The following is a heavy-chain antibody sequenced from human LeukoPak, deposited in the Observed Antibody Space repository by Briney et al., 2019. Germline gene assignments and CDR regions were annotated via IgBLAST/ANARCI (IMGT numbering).Heavy chain of an antibody. CDR2: IIPIFGTA. CDR3: AREASIAARWFDP. D-gene: IGHD6-6*01. V-gene: IGHV1-69*01. CDR1: GGTFSSYA. Sequence: SVKVSCKASGGTFSSYAISWVRQAPGQGLEWMGGIIPIFGTANYAQKFQGRVTITADESTSTAYMELGSLRSEDTAVYYCAREASIAARWFDPWGQGTLVTVSS. J-gene: IGHJ5*02.